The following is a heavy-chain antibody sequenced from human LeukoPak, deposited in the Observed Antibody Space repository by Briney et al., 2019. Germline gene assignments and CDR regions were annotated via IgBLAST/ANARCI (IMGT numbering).Heavy chain of an antibody. CDR2: ISGSGGST. V-gene: IGHV3-23*01. D-gene: IGHD6-13*01. CDR3: AKSGAAAGYFDS. CDR1: GFTFSSYA. Sequence: PGGSLRLSCAASGFTFSSYAMSWVRQAPGKGLEWVSGISGSGGSTYYADSVKGRFTISRDNSKNTLYLQMNSLRAEDTAVYYCAKSGAAAGYFDSWGQGTLVTVSS. J-gene: IGHJ4*02.